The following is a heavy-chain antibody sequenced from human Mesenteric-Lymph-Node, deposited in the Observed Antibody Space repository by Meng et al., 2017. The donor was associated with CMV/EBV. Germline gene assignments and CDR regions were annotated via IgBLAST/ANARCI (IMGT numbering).Heavy chain of an antibody. CDR3: VREDLVRGYDY. CDR1: GFRFSAHT. V-gene: IGHV3-11*01. CDR2: ISDSGTTR. D-gene: IGHD3-16*01. J-gene: IGHJ4*02. Sequence: LSLTGAASGFRFSAHTMIWVRQAPGKGLEWLSYISDSGTTRYYADSVKGRFTISRDNTENSLYLQMNSLRAEDTAVYYCVREDLVRGYDYWGQGALVTVSS.